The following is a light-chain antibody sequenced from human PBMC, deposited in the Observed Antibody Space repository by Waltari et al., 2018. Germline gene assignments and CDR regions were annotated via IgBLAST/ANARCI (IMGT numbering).Light chain of an antibody. CDR2: KAS. Sequence: DIQMTQSPSTLSASVGDTVIITCRASESIRSWLAWYQQKPGKAPKPLIYKASSLESGVPSRFSGSGSGTEFTLTISSLQPDDFATYYCQQYNNYWTFGQGTKVDMK. CDR3: QQYNNYWT. CDR1: ESIRSW. V-gene: IGKV1-5*03. J-gene: IGKJ1*01.